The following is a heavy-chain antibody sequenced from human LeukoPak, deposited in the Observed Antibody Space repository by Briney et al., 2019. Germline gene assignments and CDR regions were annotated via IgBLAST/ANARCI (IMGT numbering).Heavy chain of an antibody. V-gene: IGHV3-23*01. D-gene: IGHD4-11*01. CDR2: ISGSGGTT. CDR1: GFTFSSYA. J-gene: IGHJ4*02. CDR3: AKGSTNYSNRFDY. Sequence: GGSLRLSCAASGFTFSSYAMSWVRQAPGKGLEWVSGISGSGGTTYYADSVKGRFTISRDNSKNTLYLQMNSLRAEDTAVYYRAKGSTNYSNRFDYWGQGTLVTVSS.